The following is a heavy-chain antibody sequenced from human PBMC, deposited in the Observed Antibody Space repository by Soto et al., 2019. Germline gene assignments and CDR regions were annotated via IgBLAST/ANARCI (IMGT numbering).Heavy chain of an antibody. CDR2: ISTNGGST. V-gene: IGHV3-64D*06. Sequence: PGGSLRLSCSASGFTFSSYAMHWVRQAPGKGLEYVSSISTNGGSTHYADSVKGRFTISRDNSKNTQYLQMSSLRADDTAVYYCVKGEYYYDSSGYYPFDYWGQGTLVPVSS. CDR3: VKGEYYYDSSGYYPFDY. CDR1: GFTFSSYA. J-gene: IGHJ4*02. D-gene: IGHD3-22*01.